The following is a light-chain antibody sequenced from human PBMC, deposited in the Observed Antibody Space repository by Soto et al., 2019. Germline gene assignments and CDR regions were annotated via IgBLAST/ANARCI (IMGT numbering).Light chain of an antibody. V-gene: IGKV1-5*03. Sequence: DIQMTQSPSTLSASVGDRVTITCRASQSISSWLTWYQKKAGQAPKLLIYKASIVESGVPSRFSGSGSGTEFTLIISSLQPDDSATYYCQQYSYFATFGQGTRVEVK. CDR1: QSISSW. CDR2: KAS. J-gene: IGKJ1*01. CDR3: QQYSYFAT.